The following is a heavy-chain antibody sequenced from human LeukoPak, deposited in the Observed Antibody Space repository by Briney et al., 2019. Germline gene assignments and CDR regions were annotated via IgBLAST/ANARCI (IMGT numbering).Heavy chain of an antibody. J-gene: IGHJ3*02. Sequence: ASVKVSCKASGYTFTSYDINWVRQATGQGLERMGWMNPNSGNTGYAQKFQGRVTMTRNTSISTAYMELSSLRSEDTAVYYCARARAKTRRNDAFDIWGQGTMVTVSS. CDR1: GYTFTSYD. V-gene: IGHV1-8*01. CDR3: ARARAKTRRNDAFDI. CDR2: MNPNSGNT.